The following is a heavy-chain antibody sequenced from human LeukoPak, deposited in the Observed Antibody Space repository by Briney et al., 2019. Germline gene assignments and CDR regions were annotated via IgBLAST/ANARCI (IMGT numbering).Heavy chain of an antibody. V-gene: IGHV1-2*02. J-gene: IGHJ3*02. D-gene: IGHD4-23*01. Sequence: ASVKDSCKASGYTFTGYYMHWVRQAPGQGLEWMGWINPNSGGTNYAQKFQGRVTMTRDTSISTAYMELSRLRSDDTAVYYCARDYGGPTAFDIWGQGTMVTVSS. CDR1: GYTFTGYY. CDR2: INPNSGGT. CDR3: ARDYGGPTAFDI.